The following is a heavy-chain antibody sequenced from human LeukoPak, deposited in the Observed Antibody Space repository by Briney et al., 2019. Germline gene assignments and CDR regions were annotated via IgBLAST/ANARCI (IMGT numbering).Heavy chain of an antibody. Sequence: PGGSLRLSCAASGFIFSDHYMDWVRQAPGKGLEWVGRIRNKANSYTTEYAASVKGRFTISRDNAKNSLYLQMNSLRAEDTALYYCARTYDHDSSRHRHFDAWGQGTLVTVSS. J-gene: IGHJ4*02. V-gene: IGHV3-72*01. CDR3: ARTYDHDSSRHRHFDA. CDR2: IRNKANSYTT. D-gene: IGHD3-22*01. CDR1: GFIFSDHY.